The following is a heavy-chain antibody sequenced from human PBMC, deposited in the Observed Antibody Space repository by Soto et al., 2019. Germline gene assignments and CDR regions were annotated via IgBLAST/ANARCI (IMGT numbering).Heavy chain of an antibody. CDR1: GFTFGSHA. Sequence: EVQLLESGGGLVQPGGSPRLSCAASGFTFGSHAMIWVRQAPGKGLEWVSAISGSGGSAYYADSVKGRFTISRDNSINTLYLQMNSLRAEDTAVYYCAKEPYSDFWSAYYYFDCWGQGTLVTVSS. CDR3: AKEPYSDFWSAYYYFDC. J-gene: IGHJ4*02. D-gene: IGHD3-3*01. V-gene: IGHV3-23*01. CDR2: ISGSGGSA.